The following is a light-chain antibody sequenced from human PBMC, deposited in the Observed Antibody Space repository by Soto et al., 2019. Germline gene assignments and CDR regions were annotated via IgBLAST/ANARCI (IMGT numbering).Light chain of an antibody. Sequence: QAALTQPASVSGSPGQSITISCTGTSSDIGVYNYVSWYQHHPGKAPKVMIFEVSNRPSGVSNRFSGSKSGNTASLTISGLQAEDEADYYCTSYTTSTTWVFGGGTKVTVL. J-gene: IGLJ3*02. CDR2: EVS. CDR1: SSDIGVYNY. CDR3: TSYTTSTTWV. V-gene: IGLV2-14*01.